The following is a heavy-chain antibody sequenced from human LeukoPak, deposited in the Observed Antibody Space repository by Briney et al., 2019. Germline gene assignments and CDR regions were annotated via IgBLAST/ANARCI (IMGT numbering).Heavy chain of an antibody. Sequence: PGGSLRLSCAASGFTFSSYGMHWVRQAPGKGLEWVAFIRYDGSNKYYADSVKGRFTISRDNSKNTLYLQMNSLRAEDTAVYYCARGRRFGELLPLFDYWGQGTLVTVSS. V-gene: IGHV3-30*02. CDR3: ARGRRFGELLPLFDY. CDR1: GFTFSSYG. CDR2: IRYDGSNK. D-gene: IGHD3-10*01. J-gene: IGHJ4*02.